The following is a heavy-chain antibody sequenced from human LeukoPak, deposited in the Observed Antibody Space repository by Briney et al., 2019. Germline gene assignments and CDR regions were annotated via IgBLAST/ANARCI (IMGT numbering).Heavy chain of an antibody. V-gene: IGHV3-11*04. Sequence: GGSLRLSCAASGFTFSDYYMSWLRQAPGKGLEWVSYISSSGSTIYYADSVKGRFTSPRDNANNLLYLQMNSLRAEDTAVYYCAREGTRRGNDAFDIWGQGTMVAVSS. CDR3: AREGTRRGNDAFDI. CDR1: GFTFSDYY. CDR2: ISSSGSTI. D-gene: IGHD3-10*01. J-gene: IGHJ3*02.